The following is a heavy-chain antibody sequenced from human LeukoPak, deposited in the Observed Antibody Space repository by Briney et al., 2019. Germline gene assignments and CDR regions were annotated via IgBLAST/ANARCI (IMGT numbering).Heavy chain of an antibody. CDR1: GGSISSSSYY. D-gene: IGHD4-23*01. V-gene: IGHV4-61*05. CDR3: ARLPLDYGGTPYYFDY. Sequence: SETLSLTCKVSGGSISSSSYYWSWIRQPPGKGLEWIGYIYYSGSTNYNPSLKSRVTISVDTSKNQFSLKLSSVTAADTAVYYCARLPLDYGGTPYYFDYWGQGTLVTVSS. CDR2: IYYSGST. J-gene: IGHJ4*02.